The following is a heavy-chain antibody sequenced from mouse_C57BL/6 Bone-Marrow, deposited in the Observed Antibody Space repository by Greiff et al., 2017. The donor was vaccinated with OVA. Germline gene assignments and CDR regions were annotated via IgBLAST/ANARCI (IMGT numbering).Heavy chain of an antibody. CDR3: TRKDYDVDWYFDV. CDR2: IDPETGGT. Sequence: QVQLKQSGAELVRPGASVTLSCKASGYTFTDYEMHWVKQTPVHGLEWIGAIDPETGGTAYNQKFKGKSILTADKSSSTAYMELLSLTSEDSAVYYCTRKDYDVDWYFDVWCTGTTVTVSS. CDR1: GYTFTDYE. V-gene: IGHV1-15*01. J-gene: IGHJ1*03. D-gene: IGHD2-4*01.